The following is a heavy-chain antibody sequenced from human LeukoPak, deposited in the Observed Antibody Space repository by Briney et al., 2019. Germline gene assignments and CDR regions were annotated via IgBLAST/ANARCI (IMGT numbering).Heavy chain of an antibody. V-gene: IGHV4-39*01. Sequence: SETLSLTCIVSGGSISSSSYYWGWIRQPPGKGLEWIGSIYYSGSTYYNPSLKSRVTISVDTSKNQFSLKLSSVTAADTAVYYCARLSYDYNGGSAFDIWGQGTMVTVSS. CDR2: IYYSGST. CDR3: ARLSYDYNGGSAFDI. D-gene: IGHD4-11*01. CDR1: GGSISSSSYY. J-gene: IGHJ3*02.